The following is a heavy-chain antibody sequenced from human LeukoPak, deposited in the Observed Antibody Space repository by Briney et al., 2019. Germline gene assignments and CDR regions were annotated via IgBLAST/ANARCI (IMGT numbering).Heavy chain of an antibody. V-gene: IGHV1-18*01. CDR1: GYTFTSYG. Sequence: GASVKVSCKASGYTFTSYGISWVRQAPGQGLAWMGWISAYNGNTNYAQKLQGRVTMTTDTSTSTAYMELRSLRSDDTAVYYCARESSSWYAASDFDIWGQGTMVTVSS. CDR2: ISAYNGNT. D-gene: IGHD6-13*01. CDR3: ARESSSWYAASDFDI. J-gene: IGHJ3*02.